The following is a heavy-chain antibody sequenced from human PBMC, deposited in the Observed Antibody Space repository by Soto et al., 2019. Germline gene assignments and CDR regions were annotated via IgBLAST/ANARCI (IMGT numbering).Heavy chain of an antibody. CDR1: GFTFSSYA. D-gene: IGHD6-19*01. Sequence: GGSLRLSCAASGFTFSSYAMHWVRQAPGKGLEWVAVISYDGSNKYYADSVKGRFTISRDNSKNTLYLQMNSLRAEDTAVYYCGRGEREQWLIIDYWGGGTVVTVCS. V-gene: IGHV3-30-3*01. J-gene: IGHJ4*02. CDR2: ISYDGSNK. CDR3: GRGEREQWLIIDY.